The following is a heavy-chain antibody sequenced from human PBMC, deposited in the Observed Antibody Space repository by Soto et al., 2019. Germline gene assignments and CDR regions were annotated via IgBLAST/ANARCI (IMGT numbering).Heavy chain of an antibody. J-gene: IGHJ4*02. CDR3: VSQRTTVLTQAYFDY. Sequence: SETLCLTCTVSGGSVTNSSYYWGWIRQSPGKGLEWIGSVYYRGRSYSKSSVKSRVTISVDTSKNQFSLNFNSVTASDTALYYCVSQRTTVLTQAYFDYWGPVDLVT. V-gene: IGHV4-39*01. D-gene: IGHD4-17*01. CDR2: VYYRGRS. CDR1: GGSVTNSSYY.